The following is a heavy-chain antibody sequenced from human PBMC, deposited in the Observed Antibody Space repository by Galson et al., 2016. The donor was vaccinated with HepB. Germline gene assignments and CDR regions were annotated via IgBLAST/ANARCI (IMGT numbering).Heavy chain of an antibody. D-gene: IGHD2/OR15-2a*01. CDR2: ISGRGTIV. Sequence: SLRLSCAAYGFTFSDYYMSWVRQAPGKSPEWIASISGRGTIVKYADSVKGRFTVSRDNAEKSLFLQMNSLRAEDTAVYYCVREGFCSTFSCFLSDWYTYYGTDVWGRGTTVIVPS. V-gene: IGHV3-11*01. CDR3: VREGFCSTFSCFLSDWYTYYGTDV. CDR1: GFTFSDYY. J-gene: IGHJ6*03.